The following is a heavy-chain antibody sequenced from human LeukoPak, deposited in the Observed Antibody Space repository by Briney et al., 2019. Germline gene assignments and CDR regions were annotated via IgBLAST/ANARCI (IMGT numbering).Heavy chain of an antibody. CDR2: ISYHGSDK. CDR3: ATLLGGQFAEGHYFDY. J-gene: IGHJ4*02. V-gene: IGHV3-30*04. D-gene: IGHD3-16*01. CDR1: GFTFSSYT. Sequence: PGRSLRLSCAASGFTFSSYTMHWVRQAPGKGLEWVALISYHGSDKYYADSVKGRFTISRDNSKNILFLEMNSLRVEDTAVYYCATLLGGQFAEGHYFDYWGQGTLVTVSS.